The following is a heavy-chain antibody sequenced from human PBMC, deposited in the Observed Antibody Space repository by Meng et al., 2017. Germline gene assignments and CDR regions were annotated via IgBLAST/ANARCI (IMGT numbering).Heavy chain of an antibody. V-gene: IGHV1-2*06. D-gene: IGHD2-2*01. CDR1: GCTFTGYY. Sequence: ASVKVSCKASGCTFTGYYIHWVRQAPGQGLEWMGRINPNSGGTNYAQKFQGRVTMTRDTSISTAYMELSRLRSDDTAVYYCARSYCSSTSCYGMDVWGQGTTVTVSS. CDR2: INPNSGGT. J-gene: IGHJ6*02. CDR3: ARSYCSSTSCYGMDV.